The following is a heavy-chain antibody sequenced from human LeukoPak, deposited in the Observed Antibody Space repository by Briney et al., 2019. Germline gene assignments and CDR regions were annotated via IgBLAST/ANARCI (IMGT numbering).Heavy chain of an antibody. D-gene: IGHD6-19*01. Sequence: GGSLRLSCAASGFTFSSYSMNWVRQASGKGLEWVGRIRSKANSYATAYAASVKGRFTISRDDSKNTAYLQMNSLKTEDTAVYYCTGIAVAGTLRSVPWGQGTLVTVSS. CDR2: IRSKANSYAT. CDR1: GFTFSSYS. V-gene: IGHV3-73*01. J-gene: IGHJ4*02. CDR3: TGIAVAGTLRSVP.